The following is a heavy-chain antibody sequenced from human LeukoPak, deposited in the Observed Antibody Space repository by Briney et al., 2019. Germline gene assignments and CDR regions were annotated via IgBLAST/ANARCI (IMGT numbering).Heavy chain of an antibody. CDR1: GYTFTSYA. J-gene: IGHJ6*03. D-gene: IGHD6-13*01. CDR2: INTNTGNP. CDR3: ARGELGSSSSWYYNYYYYYMDV. Sequence: ASVKVSCKASGYTFTSYAMNWVRQAPGQGLEWMGWINTNTGNPTYAQGFTGRFVFSLDTSVSTAYLQISSLKAEDTAVYYCARGELGSSSSWYYNYYYYYMDVWGKGTTVTVSS. V-gene: IGHV7-4-1*02.